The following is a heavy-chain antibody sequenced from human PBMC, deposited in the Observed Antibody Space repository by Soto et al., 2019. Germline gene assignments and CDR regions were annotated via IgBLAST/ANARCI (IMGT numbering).Heavy chain of an antibody. CDR2: ISSSSTYI. J-gene: IGHJ4*02. Sequence: QVQLVESGGGLVKPGGSLRLSCAASGFTFSDYYMSWIRQAPGKGLGRVPYISSSSTYINYADSVKGRFTISRDNAKNSLYLQMNSLRAEDTAVYYCARWVGNGYLDFWGQGTLVTVSS. CDR1: GFTFSDYY. CDR3: ARWVGNGYLDF. D-gene: IGHD2-8*01. V-gene: IGHV3-11*05.